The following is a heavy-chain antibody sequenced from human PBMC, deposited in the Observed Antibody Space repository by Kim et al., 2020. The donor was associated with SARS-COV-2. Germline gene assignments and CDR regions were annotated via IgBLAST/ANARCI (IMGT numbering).Heavy chain of an antibody. D-gene: IGHD3-9*01. Sequence: GGSLRLSCAASGFTFSSYAMSWVRQAPGKGLEWVSAISGSGGSTYYADSVKGRFTISRDNSKNTLYLQMNSLRAEDTAVYYCAKDGPRPVLRYFDWLLEEGGYYYYGMDVWGQGPRSPSP. V-gene: IGHV3-23*01. CDR1: GFTFSSYA. CDR3: AKDGPRPVLRYFDWLLEEGGYYYYGMDV. CDR2: ISGSGGST. J-gene: IGHJ6*02.